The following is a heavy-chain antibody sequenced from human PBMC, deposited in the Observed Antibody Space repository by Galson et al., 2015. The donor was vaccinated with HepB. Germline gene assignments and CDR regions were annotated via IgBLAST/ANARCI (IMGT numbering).Heavy chain of an antibody. CDR2: IWYDGSNK. CDR3: AREAVAGYFDY. D-gene: IGHD6-19*01. V-gene: IGHV3-33*08. CDR1: GFTFSSYG. Sequence: SLRLSCAASGFTFSSYGMHWVRQAPGKGLEWVAVIWYDGSNKYYADSVKGRFTISRDNSKNTLYLQMNSLRAEDTAVYYCAREAVAGYFDYWGQGTLVTVSS. J-gene: IGHJ4*02.